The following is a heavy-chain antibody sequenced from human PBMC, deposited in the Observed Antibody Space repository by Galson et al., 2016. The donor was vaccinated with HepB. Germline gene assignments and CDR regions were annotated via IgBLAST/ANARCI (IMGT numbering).Heavy chain of an antibody. V-gene: IGHV3-7*01. Sequence: SLRLSCAASGFTFSNYWMNWVRQAPGKGLEWVANIKQDGTEKYYADSVKGRFTISRDNAKNSLYLQMNSLRGEDTAVYYCVRDNWAADYWGQGTLVTVSS. CDR2: IKQDGTEK. CDR3: VRDNWAADY. J-gene: IGHJ4*02. D-gene: IGHD7-27*01. CDR1: GFTFSNYW.